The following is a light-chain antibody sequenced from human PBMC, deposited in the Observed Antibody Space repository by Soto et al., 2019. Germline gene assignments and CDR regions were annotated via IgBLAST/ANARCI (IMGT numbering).Light chain of an antibody. V-gene: IGKV3-11*01. Sequence: EIVLTQSPATLSLPPGERATLSCRASQSVSSYLAWYQQKPGQAPRLLIYDASNRATGIPARFSGSGSGTDFTLTISSLEPEDFAVYYCQQYNNWPPWTFGQGTKVDI. J-gene: IGKJ1*01. CDR3: QQYNNWPPWT. CDR1: QSVSSY. CDR2: DAS.